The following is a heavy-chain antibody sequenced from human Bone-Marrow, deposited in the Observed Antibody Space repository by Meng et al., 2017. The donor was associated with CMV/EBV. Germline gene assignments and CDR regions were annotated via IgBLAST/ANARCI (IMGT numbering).Heavy chain of an antibody. Sequence: GESLKISCAASGFTFSSYAMHWVRQAPGKGLEWVAVISYDGSNKYYADSVKGRFTISRDNSKNTLYLQMNSLRAEDTAVYYCARALIQLWYPWGQGTLVTVSS. D-gene: IGHD5-18*01. CDR3: ARALIQLWYP. J-gene: IGHJ5*02. CDR2: ISYDGSNK. CDR1: GFTFSSYA. V-gene: IGHV3-30*04.